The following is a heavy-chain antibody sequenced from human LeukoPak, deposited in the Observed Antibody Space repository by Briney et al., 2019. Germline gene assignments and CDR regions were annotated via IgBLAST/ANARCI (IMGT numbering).Heavy chain of an antibody. J-gene: IGHJ4*02. D-gene: IGHD2-8*02. CDR3: ARDPIGWSKDFDY. V-gene: IGHV4-61*02. CDR2: ISSSGST. CDR1: GDSISSGDYY. Sequence: SETLSLTCTVSGDSISSGDYYWSWIRQPAGKGLEWIGRISSSGSTNYNPSLKSRVTISVDTSKNQFSLKLSSVTAADTAVYYCARDPIGWSKDFDYWGQGTLVTVSS.